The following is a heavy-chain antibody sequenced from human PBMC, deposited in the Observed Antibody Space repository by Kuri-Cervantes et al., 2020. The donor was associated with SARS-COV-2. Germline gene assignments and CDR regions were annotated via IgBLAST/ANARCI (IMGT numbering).Heavy chain of an antibody. V-gene: IGHV3-23*01. CDR3: AKELSRDIVVVPLYHYYYGMDV. Sequence: GESLKTPWAGSGFTFSSYAMSRVRQATGKGLEWVSAISGSGGSTYYADSVKGRFTISRDNSKNTLYLQMSSLRAEDTAVYYCAKELSRDIVVVPLYHYYYGMDVWGQATTVTVSS. D-gene: IGHD2-2*01. J-gene: IGHJ6*02. CDR2: ISGSGGST. CDR1: GFTFSSYA.